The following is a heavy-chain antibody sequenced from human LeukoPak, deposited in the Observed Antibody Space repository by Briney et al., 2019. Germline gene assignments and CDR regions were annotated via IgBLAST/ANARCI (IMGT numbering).Heavy chain of an antibody. Sequence: GSLRLSCAASGFTFSSYGMSWVRQAPGKGLEWIGSIYYSGSTYYNPSLKSRVTISVDTSKNQFSLKLGSVTAADTAVYYCARLAPLFDYWGQGTLVTVSS. CDR2: IYYSGST. CDR1: GFTFSSYG. CDR3: ARLAPLFDY. V-gene: IGHV4-39*01. J-gene: IGHJ4*02.